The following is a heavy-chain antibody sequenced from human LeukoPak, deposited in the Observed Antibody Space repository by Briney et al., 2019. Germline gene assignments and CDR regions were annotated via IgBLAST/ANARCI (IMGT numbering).Heavy chain of an antibody. CDR2: ISSSSTI. D-gene: IGHD5-24*01. V-gene: IGHV3-48*01. J-gene: IGHJ4*02. Sequence: QSGGSLRLSCAASGFTFSSYSMNWVRQAPGKGLEWVSYISSSSTIYYADSVKGRFTISRDNAKNSLYLQMNSLRAEDTAVYYCAREKMATITIDYWGQGTLVTVSS. CDR3: AREKMATITIDY. CDR1: GFTFSSYS.